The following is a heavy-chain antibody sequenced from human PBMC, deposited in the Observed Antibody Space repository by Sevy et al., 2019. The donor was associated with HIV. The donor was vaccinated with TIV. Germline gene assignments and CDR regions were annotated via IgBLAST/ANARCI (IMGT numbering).Heavy chain of an antibody. CDR2: IGGSGRYT. Sequence: GGSLRLSCAPSGFTFSTYAMNWVRQAPGKGLEWVSSIGGSGRYTYYADSVEGRFTISGDNSKNMLYLQMNSLRVADTAVYYCAKGYCSGGTCPRDYYYYGMDVWGQGTTVTVSS. CDR1: GFTFSTYA. D-gene: IGHD2-15*01. V-gene: IGHV3-23*01. J-gene: IGHJ6*02. CDR3: AKGYCSGGTCPRDYYYYGMDV.